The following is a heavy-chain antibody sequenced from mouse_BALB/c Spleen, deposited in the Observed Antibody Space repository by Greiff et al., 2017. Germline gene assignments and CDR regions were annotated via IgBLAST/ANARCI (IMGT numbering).Heavy chain of an antibody. J-gene: IGHJ4*01. CDR1: GFTFSSYG. CDR3: ARGGGNHATDY. CDR2: INSNGGST. V-gene: IGHV5-6-3*01. Sequence: EVKLVESGGGLVQPGGSLKLSCAASGFTFSSYGMSWVRQTPDKRLELVATINSNGGSTYYPDSVKGRFTISRDNAKNTLYLQMSSLKSEDTAMYYCARGGGNHATDYWGQGTSVTVSS. D-gene: IGHD1-1*02.